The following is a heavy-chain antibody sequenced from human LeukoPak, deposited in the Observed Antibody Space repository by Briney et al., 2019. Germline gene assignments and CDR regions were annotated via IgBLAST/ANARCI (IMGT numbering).Heavy chain of an antibody. CDR1: GYTFTSYG. Sequence: ASVKVSCKASGYTFTSYGTSWVRQAPGQGLEWMGWISAYNGNTNYAQKLQGRVTMTTDTSTSTAYMELRSLRSDDTAVYYCARGLDYCSSTSCPSGWWGQGTLVTVSS. CDR3: ARGLDYCSSTSCPSGW. V-gene: IGHV1-18*01. D-gene: IGHD2-2*01. CDR2: ISAYNGNT. J-gene: IGHJ4*02.